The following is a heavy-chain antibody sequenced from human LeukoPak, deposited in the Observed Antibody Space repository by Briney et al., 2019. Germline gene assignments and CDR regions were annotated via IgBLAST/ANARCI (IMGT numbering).Heavy chain of an antibody. D-gene: IGHD2-15*01. CDR2: IYYSGST. J-gene: IGHJ4*02. V-gene: IGHV4-59*01. Sequence: SETLSLTCTVSGGSLSSYYWSWIRQPPGKGLEWIGYIYYSGSTNYNPSLKSRVTISVDTSKNQFSLKLSSVTAADTAVYYCAREDIVVVVAHFDYWGQGTLVTVPS. CDR1: GGSLSSYY. CDR3: AREDIVVVVAHFDY.